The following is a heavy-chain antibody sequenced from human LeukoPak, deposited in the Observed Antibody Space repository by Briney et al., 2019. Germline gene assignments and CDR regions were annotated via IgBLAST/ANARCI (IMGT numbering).Heavy chain of an antibody. CDR2: IYYSGST. D-gene: IGHD6-19*01. Sequence: SQTLSLTCTVSGGSISSGDYYWSWIRQPPGKGLEWIGYIYYSGSTYYNPSLKSRVTISVDTSKNQFSLKLSSVTAADTAVYYCARHVAVAGEYNWFDPWGQGTLVTVSS. CDR3: ARHVAVAGEYNWFDP. V-gene: IGHV4-30-4*08. CDR1: GGSISSGDYY. J-gene: IGHJ5*02.